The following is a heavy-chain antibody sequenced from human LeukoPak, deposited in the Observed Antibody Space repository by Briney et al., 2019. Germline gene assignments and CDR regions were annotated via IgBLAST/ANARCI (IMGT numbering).Heavy chain of an antibody. CDR3: ARGTGAPLYYFDF. CDR2: IYYSGST. V-gene: IGHV4-59*01. Sequence: SETLSLTCTVSGGSIPSFYWTWIRQPPGKGLEWIGFIYYSGSTKYNPSLKSRLTMSVDTPKNQFSLKLSSVTAADTAVYYCARGTGAPLYYFDFWGQGTLVTVSS. D-gene: IGHD3/OR15-3a*01. CDR1: GGSIPSFY. J-gene: IGHJ4*02.